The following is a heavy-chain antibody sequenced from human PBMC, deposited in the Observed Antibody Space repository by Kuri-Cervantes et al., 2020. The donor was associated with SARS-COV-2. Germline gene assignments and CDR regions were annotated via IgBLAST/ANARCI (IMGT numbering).Heavy chain of an antibody. Sequence: SVKVSCKASGGTFSSYAISWVRQAPGQGLEWMGGIIPIFGTANYAQKFQGRVTITTDESTSTAYMELSSLRSEDTAVYYCARDPTPYYDFWSGPYYFDYWGQGTLVTVSS. J-gene: IGHJ4*02. CDR3: ARDPTPYYDFWSGPYYFDY. CDR2: IIPIFGTA. CDR1: GGTFSSYA. D-gene: IGHD3-3*01. V-gene: IGHV1-69*05.